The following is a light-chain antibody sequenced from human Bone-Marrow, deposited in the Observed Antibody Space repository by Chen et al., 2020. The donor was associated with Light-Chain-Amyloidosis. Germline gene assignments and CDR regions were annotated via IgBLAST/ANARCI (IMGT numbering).Light chain of an antibody. CDR3: QQYGTSPLT. V-gene: IGKV3-20*01. J-gene: IGKJ4*01. Sequence: EIVLTQSPGPLSLSPGEGANLSCRASQTISSNYLTWYQQKFGQAPRLLIYGSSSRATGIPDRFTGSRSGTDFTLTINRLEPEDFAMYYCQQYGTSPLTFGGGTKVEIK. CDR1: QTISSNY. CDR2: GSS.